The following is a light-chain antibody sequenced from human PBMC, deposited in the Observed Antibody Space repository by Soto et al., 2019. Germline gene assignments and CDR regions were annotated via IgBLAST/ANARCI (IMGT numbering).Light chain of an antibody. CDR2: DAS. V-gene: IGKV1-5*01. CDR1: QSIASY. CDR3: QHYNSYSEA. Sequence: DIQMTQSPSSLSASVGGRVSITCRASQSIASYLSWYQQKPGKAPKLLIYDASSLESGVPSRFSGSGSGTEFTLTISSLQPDDFATYYCQHYNSYSEAFGQGTKVDIK. J-gene: IGKJ1*01.